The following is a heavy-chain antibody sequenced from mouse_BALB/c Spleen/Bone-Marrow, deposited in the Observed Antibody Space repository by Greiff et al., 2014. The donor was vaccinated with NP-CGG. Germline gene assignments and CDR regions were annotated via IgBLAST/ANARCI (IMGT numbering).Heavy chain of an antibody. Sequence: VQRVESGPELVKPGASVKMSRKASGYAFTSYYIHWVKQRPGQGLEWIGWIYPGDVSTKYNEKFKGKTTLTADKSSSTAYMLLSSLTSEDSAIYFCARGELPYYFDYWGQGTTLTVSS. V-gene: IGHV1S56*01. CDR3: ARGELPYYFDY. CDR1: GYAFTSYY. CDR2: IYPGDVST. J-gene: IGHJ2*01.